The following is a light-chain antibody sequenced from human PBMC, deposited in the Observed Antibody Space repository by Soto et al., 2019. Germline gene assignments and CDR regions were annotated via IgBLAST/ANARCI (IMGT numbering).Light chain of an antibody. CDR2: SAD. V-gene: IGLV1-44*01. Sequence: QSVLTQPPSASGTPGQRVTISCSGSSSNVGSNTVSWYQQLPGTAPKVLIYSADQRPSGVPDRLSGSRSGSSASLAISGLQSGDEADYYCASWEDSLNGWVIGGGTKLTVL. J-gene: IGLJ3*02. CDR3: ASWEDSLNGWV. CDR1: SSNVGSNT.